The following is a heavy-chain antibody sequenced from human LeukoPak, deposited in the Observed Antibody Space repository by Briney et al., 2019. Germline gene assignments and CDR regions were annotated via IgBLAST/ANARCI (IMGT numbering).Heavy chain of an antibody. CDR2: FSYDGSNK. CDR1: GFTFSSYA. Sequence: PGGSLRLSCAASGFTFSSYAMPWVRQAPGKGLEWVAVFSYDGSNKYYADSVKGRFTISRDNSKSTLYLQMNSLRTEDTAVYYCAKVVILYGDYEFWGQGTLVTVSS. J-gene: IGHJ4*02. V-gene: IGHV3-30-3*01. D-gene: IGHD4-17*01. CDR3: AKVVILYGDYEF.